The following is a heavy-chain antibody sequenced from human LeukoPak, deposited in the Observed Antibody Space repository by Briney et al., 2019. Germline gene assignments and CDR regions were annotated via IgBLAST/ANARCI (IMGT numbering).Heavy chain of an antibody. CDR1: GGTFSSYA. CDR2: IIPIFGTA. Sequence: SVKVSCKASGGTFSSYAISWVRQAPGQGLEWMGGIIPIFGTANYAQKFQGRVTITADESTSTAYMELSSLRSEDTAVYYCARDMRPYSGSYYPTYYYYGMDVWGQGTTVTVSS. J-gene: IGHJ6*02. D-gene: IGHD1-26*01. CDR3: ARDMRPYSGSYYPTYYYYGMDV. V-gene: IGHV1-69*13.